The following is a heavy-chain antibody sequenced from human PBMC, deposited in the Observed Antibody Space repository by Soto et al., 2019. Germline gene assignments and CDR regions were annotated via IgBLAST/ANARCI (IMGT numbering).Heavy chain of an antibody. J-gene: IGHJ6*02. V-gene: IGHV1-69*13. CDR3: ARSSGNRVAVAAYYYYYGMDV. CDR1: GGTFSSYA. CDR2: IIPIFGTA. D-gene: IGHD6-19*01. Sequence: SVKVSCKASGGTFSSYAISWVRQAPGQGLEWMGGIIPIFGTANYAQKFQGRVTITADESTSTAYMELSSLRSEDTAVYYCARSSGNRVAVAAYYYYYGMDVWGQGTTVTVSS.